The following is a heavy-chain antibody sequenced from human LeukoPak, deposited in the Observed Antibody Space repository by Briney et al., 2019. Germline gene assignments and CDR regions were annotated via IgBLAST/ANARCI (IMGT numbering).Heavy chain of an antibody. CDR3: ARSYSGSYNDASDI. CDR1: GFTVSSTY. V-gene: IGHV3-21*01. D-gene: IGHD1-26*01. Sequence: GGSLRLSCAASGFTVSSTYMSWVRQAPGKGLEWVSSISSSSSYIYYGDSVKGRFTISRDNAKKSLYLQMNSLRAEDTAVYYCARSYSGSYNDASDIWGQGTMVTVSS. J-gene: IGHJ3*02. CDR2: ISSSSSYI.